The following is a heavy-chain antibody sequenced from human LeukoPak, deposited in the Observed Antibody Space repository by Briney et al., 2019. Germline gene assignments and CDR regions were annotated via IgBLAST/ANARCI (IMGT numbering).Heavy chain of an antibody. CDR1: GFTFSSYG. J-gene: IGHJ5*02. D-gene: IGHD4-17*01. V-gene: IGHV3-30*19. CDR2: ISYDGSNK. CDR3: ARDPLRTVTSAENWFDP. Sequence: PGGSLRLSCAASGFTFSSYGMHWVRQAPGKGLEWVAVISYDGSNKYYADSVKGRFTISRDNSKNTLYLQMNSLRAEDTAVYYCARDPLRTVTSAENWFDPWGQGTLVTVSS.